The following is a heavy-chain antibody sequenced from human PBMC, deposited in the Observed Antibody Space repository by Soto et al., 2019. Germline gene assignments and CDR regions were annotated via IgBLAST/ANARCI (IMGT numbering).Heavy chain of an antibody. CDR2: IYYSGST. Sequence: PSETLSLTCTVSGGSISSYYWSWIRQPPGKGLEWIGYIYYSGSTNYNPSLKSRVTISVDTSKNQFSLKLSSVTAADTAVYYCARDNYYDSSGYLAYNWFDPWGQETLVTVPS. V-gene: IGHV4-59*01. CDR1: GGSISSYY. D-gene: IGHD3-22*01. CDR3: ARDNYYDSSGYLAYNWFDP. J-gene: IGHJ5*02.